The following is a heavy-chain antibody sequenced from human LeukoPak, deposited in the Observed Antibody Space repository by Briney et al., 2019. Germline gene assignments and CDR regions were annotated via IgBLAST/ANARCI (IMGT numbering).Heavy chain of an antibody. CDR3: ARDLTYYYDCSGYYYAQTLGY. Sequence: GGSLRLSCAASGFTFSSYSMNWVRQAPGKGLEWVSSISSSSSYIYYADSVKGRFTISRDNAKNSLYLQMNSLRAEDTAVYYCARDLTYYYDCSGYYYAQTLGYWGQGTLVTVSS. CDR2: ISSSSSYI. V-gene: IGHV3-21*01. D-gene: IGHD3-22*01. CDR1: GFTFSSYS. J-gene: IGHJ4*02.